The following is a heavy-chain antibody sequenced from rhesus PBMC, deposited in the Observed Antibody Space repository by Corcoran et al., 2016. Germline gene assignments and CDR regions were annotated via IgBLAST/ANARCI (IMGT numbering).Heavy chain of an antibody. Sequence: QVQLQESGPGLVKPSETLSLTCAVAGGSVSSSNWWSGIRQPPGKGLEWIGYISGSSGSTYYNPSLKSRVTLSTDTSKNQFSRKLMSVTAADTAVYYCAGQREYSSWLTLDYWGQGVLVTVSS. J-gene: IGHJ4*01. V-gene: IGHV4-65*01. CDR2: ISGSSGST. CDR3: AGQREYSSWLTLDY. D-gene: IGHD6-13*01. CDR1: GGSVSSSNW.